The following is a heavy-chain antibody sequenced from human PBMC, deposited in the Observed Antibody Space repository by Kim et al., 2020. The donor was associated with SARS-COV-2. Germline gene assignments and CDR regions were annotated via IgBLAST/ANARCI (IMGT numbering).Heavy chain of an antibody. CDR1: GGSFSGYY. J-gene: IGHJ4*01. Sequence: SETLSLTCAVYGGSFSGYYWSWIRQPPGKGLEWIGEINHSGSTNYNPSLKSRVTISVDTSKNQFSLKLSSVTAADTAVYYCASHRSIAAAGNLDYWGHGT. CDR3: ASHRSIAAAGNLDY. V-gene: IGHV4-34*01. CDR2: INHSGST. D-gene: IGHD6-13*01.